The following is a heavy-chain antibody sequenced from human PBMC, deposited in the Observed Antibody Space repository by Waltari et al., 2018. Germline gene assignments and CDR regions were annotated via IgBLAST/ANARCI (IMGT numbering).Heavy chain of an antibody. V-gene: IGHV4-34*01. Sequence: QVQLQQWGAGLLKPSETLSLTCAVYGGSLSGYYWSWIRQPPGQGLEWIGEINHSGSTNYNPSLKSRVTRSVDTSKNQVSLKLSSVTAADTAVYYCARGEGIVGDPITSRGWFDPWGQGTLVTVSS. J-gene: IGHJ5*02. D-gene: IGHD3-22*01. CDR3: ARGEGIVGDPITSRGWFDP. CDR2: INHSGST. CDR1: GGSLSGYY.